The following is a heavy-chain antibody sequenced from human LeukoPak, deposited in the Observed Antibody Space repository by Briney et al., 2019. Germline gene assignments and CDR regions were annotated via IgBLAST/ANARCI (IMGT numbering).Heavy chain of an antibody. CDR1: GFTFSSYS. Sequence: GGSLRLSCAASGFTFSSYSMNWVRQAPGKGLEWVSSISSSSSYIYYADSVKGRFTISRDNAKNSLYLQMNSLRAEDTAVYYCARDPLLRHSGSYQEGCYWGQGTLVTVSS. CDR2: ISSSSSYI. CDR3: ARDPLLRHSGSYQEGCY. D-gene: IGHD1-26*01. V-gene: IGHV3-21*01. J-gene: IGHJ4*02.